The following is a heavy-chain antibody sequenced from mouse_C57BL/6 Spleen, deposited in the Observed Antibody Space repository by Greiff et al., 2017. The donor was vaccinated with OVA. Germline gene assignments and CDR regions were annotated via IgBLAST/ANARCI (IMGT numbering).Heavy chain of an antibody. Sequence: EVQLQESGPELVKPGASVKMSCKASGYTFTDYNMHWVKQSHGKSLEWIGYINPNNGGTSYNQKFKGKATLTVNKSSSTAYMELRSLTSEDSAVYYCARIYYGNFFAYWGQGTLVTVSA. CDR3: ARIYYGNFFAY. CDR2: INPNNGGT. V-gene: IGHV1-22*01. CDR1: GYTFTDYN. D-gene: IGHD2-1*01. J-gene: IGHJ3*01.